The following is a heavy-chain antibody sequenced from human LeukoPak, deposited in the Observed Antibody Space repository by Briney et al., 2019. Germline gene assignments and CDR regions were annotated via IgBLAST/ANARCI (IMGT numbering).Heavy chain of an antibody. CDR3: ARDLHRYAIYFDY. V-gene: IGHV3-21*01. CDR1: GFTFSSYS. J-gene: IGHJ4*02. CDR2: ISSSSSYI. D-gene: IGHD2-8*01. Sequence: PGGSLRLSCAASGFTFSSYSMNWVRQAPGKGLEWVSSISSSSSYIYYADSVKGRFTISRDNAKNSLYLQMNSLRAEDTAVYYCARDLHRYAIYFDYWGQGTLVTVSS.